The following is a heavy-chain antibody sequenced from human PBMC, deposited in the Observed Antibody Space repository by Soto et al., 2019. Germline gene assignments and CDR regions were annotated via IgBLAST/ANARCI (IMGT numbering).Heavy chain of an antibody. J-gene: IGHJ4*02. CDR1: GYTFTSYD. CDR2: TNPHSGNT. Sequence: QVQLVQSGAEVKKPGASVKVSCKASGYTFTSYDINWVRQATGQGLEWMGWTNPHSGNTGYAQKFQGSVTMTTNTSISTAYMELSSLRSEDPAVYYCARGLVRVGYWGQGTLVTVSS. D-gene: IGHD2-8*02. V-gene: IGHV1-8*01. CDR3: ARGLVRVGY.